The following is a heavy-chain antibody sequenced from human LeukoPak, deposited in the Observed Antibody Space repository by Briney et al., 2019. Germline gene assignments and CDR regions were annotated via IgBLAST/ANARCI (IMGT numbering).Heavy chain of an antibody. J-gene: IGHJ4*02. CDR3: VKDLSGSYSFDY. CDR1: GFTFSTDT. Sequence: GGSLRLSCSASGFTFSTDTMHWVRQAPGKGLEYVSGTSFNGGRTHYADSVKGRFTISRDNSKNTLYLQMSSLRAEDTALYYCVKDLSGSYSFDYWGQGTLVTVSS. D-gene: IGHD1-26*01. CDR2: TSFNGGRT. V-gene: IGHV3-64D*06.